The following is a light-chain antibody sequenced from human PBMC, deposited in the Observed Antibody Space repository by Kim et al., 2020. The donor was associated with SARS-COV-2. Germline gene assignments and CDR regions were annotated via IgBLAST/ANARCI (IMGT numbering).Light chain of an antibody. J-gene: IGLJ2*01. CDR3: QAWDSSTVV. CDR2: QDS. CDR1: KLGDKY. V-gene: IGLV3-1*01. Sequence: YELTQPPSVSVSPGQTASITCSGDKLGDKYACWYQQKPGQSPVLVIYQDSKRPSGIPERFSGSNSGNTATLTISGTQAMDEADYYCQAWDSSTVV.